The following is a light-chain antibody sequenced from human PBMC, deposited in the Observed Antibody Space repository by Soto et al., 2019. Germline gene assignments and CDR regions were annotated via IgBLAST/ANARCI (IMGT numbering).Light chain of an antibody. J-gene: IGKJ4*01. CDR3: QPYSRPPS. CDR2: WAS. CDR1: QSVLYSSNNKNY. Sequence: DIVMTQSPDSLAVSLGERATINCKSSQSVLYSSNNKNYLAWYQQKPGQAPKLLIYWASTRESGVPDRFSGSRSGTDFSLTISSLQAEDVAVYYCQPYSRPPSFGGGTKVEIK. V-gene: IGKV4-1*01.